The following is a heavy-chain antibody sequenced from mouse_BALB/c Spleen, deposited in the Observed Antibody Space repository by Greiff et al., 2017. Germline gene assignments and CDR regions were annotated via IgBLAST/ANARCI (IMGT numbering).Heavy chain of an antibody. D-gene: IGHD1-1*01. V-gene: IGHV3-8*02. CDR1: GDSITSGY. Sequence: EVQLKESGPSLVKPSQTLSLTCSVTGDSITSGYWNWIRKFPGNKLEYMGYISYSGSTYYNPSLKSRISITRDTSKNQYYLQLNSVTTEDTATYYCARFPYYYGSSYGYFDVWGAGTTVTVSS. J-gene: IGHJ1*01. CDR2: ISYSGST. CDR3: ARFPYYYGSSYGYFDV.